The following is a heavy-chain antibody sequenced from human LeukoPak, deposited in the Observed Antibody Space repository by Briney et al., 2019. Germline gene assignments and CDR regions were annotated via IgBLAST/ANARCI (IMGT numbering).Heavy chain of an antibody. CDR1: GYTFTSYD. J-gene: IGHJ3*02. Sequence: ASVKVSCKASGYTFTSYDINWVRQATGQGLEWMGWINPNSGGTDYAQKFQGRLTMTRDTSISTAYMELSSLRSDDTAVYYCARRVPAGIGAFDIWGQGTMVTVSS. V-gene: IGHV1-2*02. CDR2: INPNSGGT. D-gene: IGHD2-2*02. CDR3: ARRVPAGIGAFDI.